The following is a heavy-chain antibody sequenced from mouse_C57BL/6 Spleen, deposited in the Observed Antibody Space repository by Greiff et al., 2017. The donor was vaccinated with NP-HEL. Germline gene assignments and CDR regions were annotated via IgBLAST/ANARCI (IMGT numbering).Heavy chain of an antibody. Sequence: VQLQQSGAELVRPGTSVKVSCKASGYAFTNYLIEWVKQRPGQGLEWIGVINPGSGGTNYNEKFKGKATLTADKSSSTAYMQLSSLSSEDSAVYFCARRKDGYYGYWGQGTTLTVSS. J-gene: IGHJ2*01. CDR3: ARRKDGYYGY. CDR1: GYAFTNYL. CDR2: INPGSGGT. D-gene: IGHD2-3*01. V-gene: IGHV1-54*01.